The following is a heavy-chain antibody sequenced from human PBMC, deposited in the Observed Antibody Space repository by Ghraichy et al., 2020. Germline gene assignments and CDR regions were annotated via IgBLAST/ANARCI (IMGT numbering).Heavy chain of an antibody. CDR2: IYYSGST. V-gene: IGHV4-61*08. Sequence: SETLSLTCTVSGGSVSSAGYYWSWIRQPPGKGLEWIAYIYYSGSTDYNPSLKSRVTIAMDTSRNQLSLKLSSVTAADTAVYYCARGTITFGGVIVSRLFDSWGQGTLVTVSS. CDR1: GGSVSSAGYY. J-gene: IGHJ4*02. D-gene: IGHD3-16*02. CDR3: ARGTITFGGVIVSRLFDS.